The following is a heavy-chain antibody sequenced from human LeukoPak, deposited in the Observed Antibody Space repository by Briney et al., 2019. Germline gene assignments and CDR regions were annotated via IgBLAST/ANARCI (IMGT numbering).Heavy chain of an antibody. J-gene: IGHJ4*02. CDR3: AKSLTYDSSGPFDY. Sequence: SETLSLTCAVYGGSFSGYYWSWIRQPPGKGLEWIGSIYYSGSTYYKPFLKSRVTIFGDTSKNQFSLKLRSVTAADTAVYYCAKSLTYDSSGPFDYWGQGALVTVSS. V-gene: IGHV4-34*01. CDR2: IYYSGST. D-gene: IGHD3-22*01. CDR1: GGSFSGYY.